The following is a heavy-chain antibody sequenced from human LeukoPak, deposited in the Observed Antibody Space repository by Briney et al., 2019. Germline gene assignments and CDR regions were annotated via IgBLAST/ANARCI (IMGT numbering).Heavy chain of an antibody. CDR2: ISGGGENT. Sequence: GGSLRLSCAGSGFIFDHYGMHWVRQAPGKGLEWVSAISGGGENTYYGDSVKGRFTISRDNSKNTLYLQMNSLRAEDTATYYCAKPRAMTTGVGRYFDLWGRGTLVTVSS. D-gene: IGHD1-1*01. J-gene: IGHJ2*01. CDR3: AKPRAMTTGVGRYFDL. V-gene: IGHV3-23*01. CDR1: GFIFDHYG.